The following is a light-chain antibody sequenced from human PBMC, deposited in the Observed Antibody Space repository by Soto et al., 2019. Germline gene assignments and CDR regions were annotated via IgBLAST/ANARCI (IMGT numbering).Light chain of an antibody. J-gene: IGKJ5*01. CDR3: QRYNNWPPIT. CDR2: DTS. CDR1: QSVSSSY. Sequence: IVLTQSPATLSLSPGERATLSYRASQSVSSSYLAWYQQKPGQAPRLLIYDTSTRATGIPARFSGSGSGTEFTLTISSLQSEDFAVYYCQRYNNWPPITFGQGTRLEI. V-gene: IGKV3-15*01.